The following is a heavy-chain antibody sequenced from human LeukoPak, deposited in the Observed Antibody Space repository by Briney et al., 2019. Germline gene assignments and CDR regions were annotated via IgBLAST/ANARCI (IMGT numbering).Heavy chain of an antibody. J-gene: IGHJ6*02. V-gene: IGHV1-46*01. CDR3: ARDSGYSYGSYYYYYGMDV. Sequence: ASVKVSCKASGYTFTSYYMHWVRQAPGQGLEWMGIINPSGGSTSYAQKFQGRVTMTRDTSTSTVYMELSSLRSEDTAVYYCARDSGYSYGSYYYYYGMDVWGQGTTVTVSS. CDR1: GYTFTSYY. CDR2: INPSGGST. D-gene: IGHD5-18*01.